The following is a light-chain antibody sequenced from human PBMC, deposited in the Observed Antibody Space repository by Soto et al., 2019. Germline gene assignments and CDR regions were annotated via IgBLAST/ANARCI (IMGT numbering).Light chain of an antibody. Sequence: IQLTQSPSSLSASVGDRVTITCRASQGISSYLAWYQQKPEKAPKLLIYLASTLQSGVPSSFIVKGSGPDFSLTISSLQPEDVATYYCQLLNSFPLSFGGGTKVDIK. CDR2: LAS. J-gene: IGKJ4*01. V-gene: IGKV1-9*01. CDR1: QGISSY. CDR3: QLLNSFPLS.